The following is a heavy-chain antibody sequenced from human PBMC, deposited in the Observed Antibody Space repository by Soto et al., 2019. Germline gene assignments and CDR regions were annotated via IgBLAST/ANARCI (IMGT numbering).Heavy chain of an antibody. J-gene: IGHJ3*01. V-gene: IGHV3-23*01. CDR3: AKDRGIIVKAGDAFDV. CDR1: GFTLSMSA. CDR2: ISDSGDRT. Sequence: PAGSLRLSCASSGFTLSMSAVNWVRQAPGKGLEWVSYISDSGDRTYYADSVKGRFTISRDRSKNTVSLQMDSLRAEDTAVYYCAKDRGIIVKAGDAFDVWGQGTKVTVSS. D-gene: IGHD3-16*02.